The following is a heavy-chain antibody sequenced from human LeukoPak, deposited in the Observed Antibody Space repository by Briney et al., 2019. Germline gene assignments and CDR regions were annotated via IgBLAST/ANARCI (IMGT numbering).Heavy chain of an antibody. V-gene: IGHV3-74*01. J-gene: IGHJ4*02. CDR3: ARGSGAYGDFDY. Sequence: SAISSAGGTTYYADSVRGRFTISRDNAKNTVYLQVNSLRVEDTAVYYCARGSGAYGDFDYWGQGTLVTVSS. CDR2: ISSAGGTT. D-gene: IGHD6-19*01.